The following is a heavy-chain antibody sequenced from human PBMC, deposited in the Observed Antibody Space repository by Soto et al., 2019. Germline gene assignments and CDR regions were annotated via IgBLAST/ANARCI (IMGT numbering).Heavy chain of an antibody. J-gene: IGHJ2*01. CDR3: AKDHFFFQAEAGIRDVRSVSAFLLNRSSDL. Sequence: PGKGLEWVSAISGSGGSTYYADSVKGRFTISRDNSKNTLYLQMNSLGAEDTAVYYCAKDHFFFQAEAGIRDVRSVSAFLLNRSSDL. D-gene: IGHD3-10*02. V-gene: IGHV3-23*01. CDR2: ISGSGGST.